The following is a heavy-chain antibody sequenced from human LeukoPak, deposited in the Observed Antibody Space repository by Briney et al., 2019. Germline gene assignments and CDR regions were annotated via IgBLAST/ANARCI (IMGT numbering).Heavy chain of an antibody. J-gene: IGHJ4*02. V-gene: IGHV3-23*01. Sequence: PGGSLRLSCVASGFTFSSYAMTWVRQAPGKGLEWVSSIFGNGDTYYTDSLKGRFTISRDDSKNTVYLQMNSLRVGDTATYYCAKYRDIFPTPPDHWGRGTLVTVSS. CDR2: IFGNGDT. CDR1: GFTFSSYA. CDR3: AKYRDIFPTPPDH. D-gene: IGHD3-3*02.